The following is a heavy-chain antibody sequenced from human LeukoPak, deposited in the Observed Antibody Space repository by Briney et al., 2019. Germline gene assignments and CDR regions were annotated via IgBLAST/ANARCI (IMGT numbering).Heavy chain of an antibody. J-gene: IGHJ6*02. CDR3: ARGPQRGAAANYYGMDV. V-gene: IGHV3-74*01. CDR1: GXTLRSYW. CDR2: INGDGSPT. D-gene: IGHD2-2*01. Sequence: GGSLRLSCAVSGXTLRSYWMHWVRQAPGKGLVWVSRINGDGSPTTYGDSVKGRFTISRDNAKSTLYLQMNSLRAEDTAVYYCARGPQRGAAANYYGMDVWGQGTTVTVSS.